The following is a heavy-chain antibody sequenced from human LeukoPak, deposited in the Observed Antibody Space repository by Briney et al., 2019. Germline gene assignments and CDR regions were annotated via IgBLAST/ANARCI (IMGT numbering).Heavy chain of an antibody. CDR3: ARVVRGVVTSNWFDP. CDR1: GDSLNTYY. D-gene: IGHD2-21*02. CDR2: VASSGTS. Sequence: PSETLSLTCTVSGDSLNTYYWTWIRQTPGKELEWIGFVASSGTSNYNPSLKSRVSISIDTSKHQFSLALTSVTPADTAVYYCARVVRGVVTSNWFDPWGQGTLVSVSS. V-gene: IGHV4-59*01. J-gene: IGHJ5*02.